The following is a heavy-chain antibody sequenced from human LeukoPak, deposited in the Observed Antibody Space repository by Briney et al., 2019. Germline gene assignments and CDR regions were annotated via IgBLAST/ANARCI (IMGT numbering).Heavy chain of an antibody. D-gene: IGHD3-22*01. CDR1: GGSISTYY. J-gene: IGHJ3*02. Sequence: SETLSLTCTVSGGSISTYYWSWIRQPAGKGLEWIGRIYTSGSTSYNPSLKSRVTMSVDTSKNQFSLNLSPVTAADTAVYYCTRDLYYYDSRRDAFDIWGQGTMVTVSS. CDR2: IYTSGST. V-gene: IGHV4-4*07. CDR3: TRDLYYYDSRRDAFDI.